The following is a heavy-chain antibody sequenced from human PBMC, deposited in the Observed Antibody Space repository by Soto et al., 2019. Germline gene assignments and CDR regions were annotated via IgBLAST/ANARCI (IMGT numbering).Heavy chain of an antibody. CDR1: GFTFSNYA. CDR2: FAGSGGST. V-gene: IGHV3-23*01. Sequence: EVQLLESGGGLEQPGGSLRLSCAASGFTFSNYALTWVRQFPGKGLEWVSTFAGSGGSTYYADSVKGRFTISRDNSKNTLFLEMNRLRVEDTATYFCARDWTGDTCPCLDVWGQGTTVSVSS. J-gene: IGHJ6*02. CDR3: ARDWTGDTCPCLDV. D-gene: IGHD2-8*02.